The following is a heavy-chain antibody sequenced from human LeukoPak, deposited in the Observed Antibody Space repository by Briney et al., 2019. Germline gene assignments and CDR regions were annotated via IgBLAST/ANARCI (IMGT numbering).Heavy chain of an antibody. Sequence: PGRSLRLSCAASGFTFSSYGMHWVRQAPGKGREWVAVIWYDGSNKYYADSVKGRFTISRDNSKNTLYLQMNSLRAEDTAVYYCARGGLWKGLGWFVPWGQGTLVTVSS. V-gene: IGHV3-33*01. CDR3: ARGGLWKGLGWFVP. D-gene: IGHD3-3*01. J-gene: IGHJ5*02. CDR2: IWYDGSNK. CDR1: GFTFSSYG.